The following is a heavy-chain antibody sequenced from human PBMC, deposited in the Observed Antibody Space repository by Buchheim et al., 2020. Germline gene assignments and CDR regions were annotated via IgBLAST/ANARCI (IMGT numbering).Heavy chain of an antibody. Sequence: EAQLLESGGGLVQPGGSLRLSCSASGYTFTSFAMNWVRQAPGKGLEWVSGISRSGSSTYYADSVKGRFTMSRDISKNILYLQMNSLRAEDTAVYFCALRPAEIPAPFDYWGQGT. V-gene: IGHV3-23*01. CDR3: ALRPAEIPAPFDY. D-gene: IGHD1-14*01. CDR2: ISRSGSST. J-gene: IGHJ4*02. CDR1: GYTFTSFA.